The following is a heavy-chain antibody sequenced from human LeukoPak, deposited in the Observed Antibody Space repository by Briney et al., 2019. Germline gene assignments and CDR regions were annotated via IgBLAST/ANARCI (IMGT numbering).Heavy chain of an antibody. CDR2: INHSGST. Sequence: PSETLSLTCAVYGGSFSGYYWSWIRQPPGKGLEWIGEINHSGSTNYNPSLKSRVTISVDTSKNQFSLKLSSVTAADTAVYYCARTKGYCSSTGCSYNWFDPWGQGTLVTVSS. V-gene: IGHV4-34*01. CDR3: ARTKGYCSSTGCSYNWFDP. CDR1: GGSFSGYY. D-gene: IGHD2-2*01. J-gene: IGHJ5*02.